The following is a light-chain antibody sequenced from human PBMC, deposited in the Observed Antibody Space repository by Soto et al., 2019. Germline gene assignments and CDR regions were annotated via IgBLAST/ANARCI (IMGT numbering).Light chain of an antibody. CDR3: RSYAGSSSYV. CDR2: TVT. Sequence: QSALTQPRSVSGSPGQSVTISCTGTSSDIGGYNYVSWYQQHPGKAPKLMIYTVTKRPSGVPDRFSGSKSDNTASLTISGLQADDEADYYCRSYAGSSSYVFGTGTKVTVL. V-gene: IGLV2-11*01. J-gene: IGLJ1*01. CDR1: SSDIGGYNY.